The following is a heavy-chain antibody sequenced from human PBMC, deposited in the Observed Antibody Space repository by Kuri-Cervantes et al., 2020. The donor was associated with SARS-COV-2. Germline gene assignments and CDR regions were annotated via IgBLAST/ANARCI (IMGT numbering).Heavy chain of an antibody. CDR3: AREGGDDAFDI. V-gene: IGHV1-3*01. D-gene: IGHD3-16*01. J-gene: IGHJ3*02. Sequence: ASVKVSCKASGYIFTNYAVHWVRQAPGERLEWMGWINAGNGNTKYSQKFQGRVTITRDTSASTVYMELSSLRSEDTAVYCCAREGGDDAFDIWGQGTMVTVSS. CDR2: INAGNGNT. CDR1: GYIFTNYA.